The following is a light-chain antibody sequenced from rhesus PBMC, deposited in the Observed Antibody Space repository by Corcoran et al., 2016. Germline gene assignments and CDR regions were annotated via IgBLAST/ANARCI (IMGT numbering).Light chain of an antibody. V-gene: IGKV1-22*01. J-gene: IGKJ1*01. CDR2: KAS. CDR3: LHYSSSPRT. Sequence: DIQMTQSPSSLSASVGDTVTITCRASQNINSWLDWYQQKPGKAPKLLIYKASSLQSGVPSRFSGSGSGTDFTLTISGLQPADFATYYCLHYSSSPRTFGQGTKVEIK. CDR1: QNINSW.